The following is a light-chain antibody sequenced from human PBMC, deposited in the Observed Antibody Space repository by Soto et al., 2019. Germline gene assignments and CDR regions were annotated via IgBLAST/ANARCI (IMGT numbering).Light chain of an antibody. CDR1: QSLLHSNGYNY. CDR3: MQALQTPWYT. V-gene: IGKV2-28*01. J-gene: IGKJ2*01. CDR2: LGS. Sequence: DIVMTQSPLSLPVTPGEPASISCRSSQSLLHSNGYNYLDWYLQKPGQSPQLLIYLGSNRASGVPDRFSGSGSGTDFTLKISRVEAEEVGVYYCMQALQTPWYTFGQGTKLEIK.